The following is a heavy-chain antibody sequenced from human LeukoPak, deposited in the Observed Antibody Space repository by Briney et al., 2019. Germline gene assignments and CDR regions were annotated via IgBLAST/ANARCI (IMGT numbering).Heavy chain of an antibody. CDR2: IYHSGST. CDR1: GYSISSGYF. V-gene: IGHV4-38-2*02. Sequence: KSSETLSLTCTVSGYSISSGYFWGWIRQPPGKGLEWIGSIYHSGSTYYNPSLKSRVTISVDTSKNQFSLRLSSVTAADTAVYYCARVMRLGELSLYSWGRFDYWGQGTLVTVSS. CDR3: ARVMRLGELSLYSWGRFDY. D-gene: IGHD3-16*02. J-gene: IGHJ4*02.